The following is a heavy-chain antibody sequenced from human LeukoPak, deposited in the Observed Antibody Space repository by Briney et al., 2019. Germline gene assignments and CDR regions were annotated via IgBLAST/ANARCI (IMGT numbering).Heavy chain of an antibody. CDR1: GFTFNNYN. D-gene: IGHD3-22*01. V-gene: IGHV3-21*01. CDR2: ITSGSSHI. Sequence: GGSLRLSCTASGFTFNNYNMNWVRQAPGKGLELVSSITSGSSHIYYADSVKGRFTISRDNAKSSLYLQMNSLRAEDTAVYHCARGFPPPYYDSSGYDYWGQGTLVTVSS. J-gene: IGHJ4*02. CDR3: ARGFPPPYYDSSGYDY.